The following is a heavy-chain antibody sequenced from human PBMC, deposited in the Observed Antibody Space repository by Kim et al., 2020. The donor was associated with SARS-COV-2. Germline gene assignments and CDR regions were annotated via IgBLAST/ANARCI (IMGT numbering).Heavy chain of an antibody. Sequence: ASVKVSCKASGYTFTRYNFNWVRQAPGQGLEWMGWISAYNGKTNYAQKFQGRVTMTTDTSTTTAYMELRSLRSDDTALYYCARGLCSGGSCAVYYSSAMD. CDR3: ARGLCSGGSCAVYYSSAMD. J-gene: IGHJ6*03. D-gene: IGHD2-15*01. V-gene: IGHV1-18*04. CDR1: GYTFTRYN. CDR2: ISAYNGKT.